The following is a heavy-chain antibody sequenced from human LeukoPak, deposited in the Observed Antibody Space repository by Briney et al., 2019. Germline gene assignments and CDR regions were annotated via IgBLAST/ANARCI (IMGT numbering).Heavy chain of an antibody. CDR3: ANAPEYWTDRGSYYYMDV. J-gene: IGHJ6*03. Sequence: PSETLSLTCTVSGGSISSSSYFWGWIRQPPGKGLEWIGNIYYSGSTYYNPSLKSRVTISADTSKNQFSLKLTSVTAADTAVYYCANAPEYWTDRGSYYYMDVWGRGTTVTVSS. V-gene: IGHV4-39*07. D-gene: IGHD2-8*02. CDR1: GGSISSSSYF. CDR2: IYYSGST.